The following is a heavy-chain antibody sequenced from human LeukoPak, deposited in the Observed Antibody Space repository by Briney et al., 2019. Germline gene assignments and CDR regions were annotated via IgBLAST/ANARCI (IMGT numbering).Heavy chain of an antibody. CDR2: INPSGGST. J-gene: IGHJ3*02. Sequence: ASVKVSCKASEYTFTSYYMHWVRQAPGQGLEWMGIINPSGGSTSYAQKFQGRVTMTRDTSTSTVYMELSSLRSEDTAVYYCAISMVDTAMVTVLGAFDIWGQGTMVTVSS. D-gene: IGHD5-18*01. V-gene: IGHV1-46*01. CDR1: EYTFTSYY. CDR3: AISMVDTAMVTVLGAFDI.